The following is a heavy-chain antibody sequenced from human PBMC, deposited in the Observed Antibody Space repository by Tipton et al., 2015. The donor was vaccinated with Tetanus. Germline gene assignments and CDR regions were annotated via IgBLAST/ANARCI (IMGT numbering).Heavy chain of an antibody. J-gene: IGHJ4*02. V-gene: IGHV4-59*01. D-gene: IGHD2-2*01. CDR1: GGSISGSY. Sequence: LSCTVSGGSISGSYWNWIRQPPGKGLEWIGYVYYNGNTHYNPALKSRVTISVDTSKNQFSLKLSSVTAADTAIYYCAREVPAAGHFDSWGQGTLVTVSS. CDR2: VYYNGNT. CDR3: AREVPAAGHFDS.